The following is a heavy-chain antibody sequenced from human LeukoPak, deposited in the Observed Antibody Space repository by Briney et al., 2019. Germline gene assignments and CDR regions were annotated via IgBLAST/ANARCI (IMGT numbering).Heavy chain of an antibody. CDR2: IYYSGST. CDR1: GGSINSYY. D-gene: IGHD6-13*01. J-gene: IGHJ6*02. CDR3: ARDLRIAAADFYYYYGMDV. V-gene: IGHV4-59*01. Sequence: PSETLSLTCTVSGGSINSYYWSWIRQPPGEGLEWIGYIYYSGSTNYNPSLKSRVTISVDTSKNQFSLKLSSVTAADTAVYYCARDLRIAAADFYYYYGMDVWGQGTTVTVSS.